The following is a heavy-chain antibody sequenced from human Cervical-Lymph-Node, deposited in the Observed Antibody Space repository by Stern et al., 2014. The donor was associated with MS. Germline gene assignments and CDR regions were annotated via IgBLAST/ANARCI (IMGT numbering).Heavy chain of an antibody. CDR2: MYFSGSA. CDR3: ARAPYDYTNWYGMDV. CDR1: GGSIRRYY. J-gene: IGHJ6*02. Sequence: QVQLQESGPGLVRPSETLSLTCIVSGGSIRRYYWSWIRQPPGKGLEWVGHMYFSGSANYNPSLKSRVTITVDMSKNQFSLKLSSVTAADTAVYYCARAPYDYTNWYGMDVWGQGTTVYVSS. D-gene: IGHD4-11*01. V-gene: IGHV4-59*01.